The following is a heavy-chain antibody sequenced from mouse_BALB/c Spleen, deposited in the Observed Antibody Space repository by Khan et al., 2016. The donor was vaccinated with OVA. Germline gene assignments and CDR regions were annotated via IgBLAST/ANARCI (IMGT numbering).Heavy chain of an antibody. CDR2: ISYSGTT. V-gene: IGHV3-2*02. J-gene: IGHJ3*01. CDR3: ARGLGQGIAY. D-gene: IGHD4-1*01. Sequence: QLEESGPGLVKPSQSLSLTCTVTGYSITSDYAWNWIRQFPGSNLEWMGYISYSGTTDYHPSLKSRISITRDTSKNQFFLQLHSVTTEDTATYYCARGLGQGIAYWGQGTLVTVSA. CDR1: GYSITSDYA.